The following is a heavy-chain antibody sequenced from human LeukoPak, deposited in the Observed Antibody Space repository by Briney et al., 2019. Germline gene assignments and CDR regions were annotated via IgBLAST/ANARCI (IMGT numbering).Heavy chain of an antibody. V-gene: IGHV3-53*01. D-gene: IGHD3-22*01. Sequence: GGSLRLSCAASGFTVSNNYMSWGRQAPGKGLEWVSVIYSGGSTYYTDSVKGRFTISRDSSKNTLYLQMNSLRAEDTAVYYCATVIDNSGSLGFWGQGTLVTVSS. CDR1: GFTVSNNY. CDR3: ATVIDNSGSLGF. CDR2: IYSGGST. J-gene: IGHJ4*02.